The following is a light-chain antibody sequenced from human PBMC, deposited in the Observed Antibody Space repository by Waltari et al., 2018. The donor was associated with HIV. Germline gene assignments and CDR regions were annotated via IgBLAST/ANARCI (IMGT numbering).Light chain of an antibody. Sequence: QSALTQPPSASGSPGQSVTISCSGTSSDVGDYDFVSCYQQHPGKVPKLILYEGNKRPSGFPARFAGSKSGHTASLTVSGLQADDEADYYCSSYAGSNNVVFGGGTKLTVL. CDR3: SSYAGSNNVV. V-gene: IGLV2-8*01. CDR1: SSDVGDYDF. CDR2: EGN. J-gene: IGLJ2*01.